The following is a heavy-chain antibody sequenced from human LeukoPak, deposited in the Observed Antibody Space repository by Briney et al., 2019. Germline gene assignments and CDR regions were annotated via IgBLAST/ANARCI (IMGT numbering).Heavy chain of an antibody. CDR1: GFTFDDYA. CDR3: AKDTTSAILTATDY. J-gene: IGHJ4*02. CDR2: ISWNTGTI. V-gene: IGHV3-9*01. D-gene: IGHD3-9*01. Sequence: GGSLRLSCAASGFTFDDYAMHWVRPAPGKGLEWVSGISWNTGTIGYADSVKGRFTISRDNAKNSLYLQMNSLRVEDTALYYCAKDTTSAILTATDYWGQGILVTVSS.